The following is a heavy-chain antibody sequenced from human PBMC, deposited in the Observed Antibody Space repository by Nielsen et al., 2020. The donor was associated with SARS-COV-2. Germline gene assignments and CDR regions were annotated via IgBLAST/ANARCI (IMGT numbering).Heavy chain of an antibody. Sequence: GESLKISCAASGFTFSSYAMSWVRQAPGKGLEWVSAISGSGGSTYYADSVKGRFTISRDNSKNTLYLQMNSLRAEDTAVYYCARDPQYCSSTSCYTNYYYGMDVWGQGTTVTVSS. V-gene: IGHV3-23*01. CDR3: ARDPQYCSSTSCYTNYYYGMDV. CDR1: GFTFSSYA. D-gene: IGHD2-2*02. CDR2: ISGSGGST. J-gene: IGHJ6*02.